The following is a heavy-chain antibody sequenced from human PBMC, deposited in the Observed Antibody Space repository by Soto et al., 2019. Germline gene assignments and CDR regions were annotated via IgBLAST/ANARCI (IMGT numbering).Heavy chain of an antibody. CDR1: GGTFSSYT. D-gene: IGHD1-26*01. V-gene: IGHV1-69*02. J-gene: IGHJ3*02. CDR3: ARIIVGATTNAFDI. Sequence: QVQLVQSGAEVKKPGSSVKVSCKASGGTFSSYTISWVRQAPGQGLEWMGRIIPILGIANYAQKFQGRVTINADKSTRTAYMELSSLRSEDTAVYYCARIIVGATTNAFDIWGQGTMVTVSS. CDR2: IIPILGIA.